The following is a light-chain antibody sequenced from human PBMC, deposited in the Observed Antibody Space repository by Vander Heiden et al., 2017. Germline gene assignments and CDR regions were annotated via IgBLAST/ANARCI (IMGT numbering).Light chain of an antibody. CDR3: QQYNTWPYT. J-gene: IGKJ2*01. CDR1: QSVSNN. CDR2: DAA. V-gene: IGKV3-15*01. Sequence: EIVLTQSPASLSVSPGGRATLSCRASQSVSNNLAWYHQKPGQAPRLLIFDAASRATGVPARITASGSGTEFSLTISSLQSEDVASFYCQQYNTWPYTFGQGTKIEIK.